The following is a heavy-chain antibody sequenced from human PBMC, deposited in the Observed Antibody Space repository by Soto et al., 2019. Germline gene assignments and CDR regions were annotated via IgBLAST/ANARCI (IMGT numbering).Heavy chain of an antibody. CDR1: GFSLSTSGVG. J-gene: IGHJ5*02. Sequence: QITLKVSGPTLVKPTQTLTLTCTFSGFSLSTSGVGVGWIRQPPGKALEWLALIYWDDDKRYSPSLKSRLTITKDTSKNQVVLTMTNMDPVDTATYYCAHSVDYYGSGSMGWFDPWGQGTLVTVSS. V-gene: IGHV2-5*02. D-gene: IGHD3-10*01. CDR3: AHSVDYYGSGSMGWFDP. CDR2: IYWDDDK.